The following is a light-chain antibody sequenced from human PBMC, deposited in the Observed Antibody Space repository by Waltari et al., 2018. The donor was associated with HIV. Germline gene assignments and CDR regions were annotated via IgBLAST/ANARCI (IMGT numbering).Light chain of an antibody. CDR3: GAYTGSGNLGL. V-gene: IGLV2-14*03. J-gene: IGLJ2*01. Sequence: QSALTQPASASGSPGQSITISCPGTSNDIRSYKYVSWYQQHPGKAPKLIIYNVNRRPTGVSDRFSGSKSGNTASLTISGLQPEDEADYYCGAYTGSGNLGLFGGGTKLTVL. CDR1: SNDIRSYKY. CDR2: NVN.